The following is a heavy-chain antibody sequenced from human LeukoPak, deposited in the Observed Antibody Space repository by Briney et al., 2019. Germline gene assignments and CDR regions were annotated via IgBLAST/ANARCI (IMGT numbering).Heavy chain of an antibody. CDR3: AKDHYYGSGSYYRRNGRKQRDYFDY. J-gene: IGHJ4*02. CDR1: GFTISSYA. D-gene: IGHD3-10*01. Sequence: GGSLRLSCAVSGFTISSYAMSWVRQAPGKGLEWVSAMSGSAGNTYYADSVKGRITILRDNSKNMLYLEMNSLRAEDTAVYYCAKDHYYGSGSYYRRNGRKQRDYFDYWGQGTLVTVSS. CDR2: MSGSAGNT. V-gene: IGHV3-23*01.